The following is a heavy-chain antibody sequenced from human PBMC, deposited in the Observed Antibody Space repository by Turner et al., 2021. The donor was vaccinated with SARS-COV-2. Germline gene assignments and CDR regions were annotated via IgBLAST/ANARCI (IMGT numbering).Heavy chain of an antibody. CDR1: GFTFSSYG. CDR2: ISYDGNNK. CDR3: AKQLGLYSNPMYYFDY. Sequence: VQLVESGGGVVQPGRSLRLSCAASGFTFSSYGMHWVRQAPGKGLEWVAVISYDGNNKYYADSVKGRFTISRDNSKNTLYLQMNSLRAEDTAVYYCAKQLGLYSNPMYYFDYWGQGTLVTVSS. J-gene: IGHJ4*02. V-gene: IGHV3-30*18. D-gene: IGHD4-4*01.